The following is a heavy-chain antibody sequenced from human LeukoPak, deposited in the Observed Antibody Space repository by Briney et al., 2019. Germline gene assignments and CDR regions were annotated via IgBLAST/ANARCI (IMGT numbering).Heavy chain of an antibody. J-gene: IGHJ5*02. CDR2: IYVDGRT. V-gene: IGHV3-53*01. CDR1: GFTVSTTY. D-gene: IGHD3-10*01. CDR3: ARDYYGSGSYYNQNWFDP. Sequence: GGSLRLSCAASGFTVSTTYMSWVRQAPGKGLEWVSLIYVDGRTYYADSVKGRFTISRDNSKNTLYLQMNSLRAEDTAVYYCARDYYGSGSYYNQNWFDPWGQGTLVTVFS.